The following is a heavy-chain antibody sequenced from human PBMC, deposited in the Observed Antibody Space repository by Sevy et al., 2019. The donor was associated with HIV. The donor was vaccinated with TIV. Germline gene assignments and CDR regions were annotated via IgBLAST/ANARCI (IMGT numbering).Heavy chain of an antibody. CDR2: INPNSGGT. D-gene: IGHD2-15*01. J-gene: IGHJ5*02. CDR1: GYTFTGYY. V-gene: IGHV1-2*02. Sequence: ASVKVSCKASGYTFTGYYMHWVRQAPGQGLEWMGWINPNSGGTNYAQKFQGRLTMTRETSISTAYMVLSRLRSDDTAVYYCARERVYCTGGSCKPGGWFDPWGQGTLVTVSS. CDR3: ARERVYCTGGSCKPGGWFDP.